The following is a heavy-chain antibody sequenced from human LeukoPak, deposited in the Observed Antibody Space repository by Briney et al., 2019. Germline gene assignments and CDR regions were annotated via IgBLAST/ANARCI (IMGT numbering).Heavy chain of an antibody. CDR2: INPNSGGT. Sequence: GASVKVSCKASGYTFTGYYMHWVRQAPGQGLEWMGWINPNSGGTNYAQKFQSSVTMTRCTSIRTAYMELSRLRSDDTAVYYWARDGVVVAAQGAFDIWGQGTMVTVSS. CDR3: ARDGVVVAAQGAFDI. D-gene: IGHD2-15*01. J-gene: IGHJ3*02. V-gene: IGHV1-2*02. CDR1: GYTFTGYY.